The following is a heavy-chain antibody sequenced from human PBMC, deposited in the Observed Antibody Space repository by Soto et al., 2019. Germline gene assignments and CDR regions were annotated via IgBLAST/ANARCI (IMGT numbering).Heavy chain of an antibody. CDR3: AADVPSQGRGEFDY. CDR2: IKSKVDGETT. CDR1: GFTSSSAW. J-gene: IGHJ4*02. Sequence: EVQLVESGGGLVKSGGSLRVSCAASGFTSSSAWMTWVRQAPGKGLEWVGRIKSKVDGETTDYAAPVKGRLTISRDDSESTLYLQMNSLKSEDTAVYYCAADVPSQGRGEFDYWGQGILVTVSS. V-gene: IGHV3-15*07.